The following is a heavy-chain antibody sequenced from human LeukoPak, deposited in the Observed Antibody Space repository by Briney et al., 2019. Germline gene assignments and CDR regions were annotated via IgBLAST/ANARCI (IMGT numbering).Heavy chain of an antibody. CDR1: GFTFSSYG. J-gene: IGHJ4*02. V-gene: IGHV3-33*01. CDR2: IWYDGSNK. D-gene: IGHD5/OR15-5a*01. CDR3: ARDLRTSLDY. Sequence: GGSLRLSCAASGFTFSSYGMHWVRQAPGEGLEWVAVIWYDGSNKYYADSVKGRFTISRDNSKNTLYLQMNSLRAEDTAVYYCARDLRTSLDYWGQGTLVTVSS.